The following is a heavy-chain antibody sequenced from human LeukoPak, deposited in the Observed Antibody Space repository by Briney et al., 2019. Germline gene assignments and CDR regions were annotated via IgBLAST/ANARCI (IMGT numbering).Heavy chain of an antibody. CDR3: ARNRPGNFGRGYSTTNSFDY. CDR1: GYTFTSYG. J-gene: IGHJ4*02. Sequence: ASVKVSCKASGYTFTSYGISWVRQAPGQGLEWMGWISAYNGNTNYAQKLQGRVTMTTDTSTSTAYMELKRLRSDETSVYCCARNRPGNFGRGYSTTNSFDYWGQGTLVTVSS. V-gene: IGHV1-18*01. D-gene: IGHD3-3*01. CDR2: ISAYNGNT.